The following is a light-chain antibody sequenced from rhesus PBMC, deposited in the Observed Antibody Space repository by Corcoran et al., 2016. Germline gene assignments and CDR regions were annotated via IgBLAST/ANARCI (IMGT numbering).Light chain of an antibody. V-gene: IGKV1S14*01. J-gene: IGKJ1*01. CDR2: YAS. CDR1: QGIRNY. Sequence: DIQMTQSPSSLSASVGDTVTITCRASQGIRNYLAWYQQKQGKAPKTLIYYASNLENGVPSRFSVSGTGTDFTRTISSLQPEDFANYYCRQHNNYPPTFGQGTKVEIK. CDR3: RQHNNYPPT.